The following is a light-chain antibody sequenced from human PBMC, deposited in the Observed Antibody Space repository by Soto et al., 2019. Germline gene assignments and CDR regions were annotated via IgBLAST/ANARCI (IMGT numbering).Light chain of an antibody. V-gene: IGKV1-39*01. Sequence: DLQMTQSPSSLSASVGDRVTITCRASQSISTYLNWYQQKVGKAPKLLIYAASSLQRGVPSRFSGSGSGTDFTLTISSLRPEDFATYYCQQSYSTPRTFGQGTKLEIK. CDR3: QQSYSTPRT. CDR2: AAS. J-gene: IGKJ2*02. CDR1: QSISTY.